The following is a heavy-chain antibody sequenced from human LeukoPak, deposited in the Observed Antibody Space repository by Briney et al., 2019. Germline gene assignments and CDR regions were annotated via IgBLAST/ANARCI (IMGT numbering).Heavy chain of an antibody. J-gene: IGHJ6*02. CDR1: GFTFSSYS. CDR3: ARDTASPYYYGSGGYGMDV. D-gene: IGHD3-10*01. CDR2: ISSSSSTI. Sequence: PGGSLRLSCAASGFTFSSYSMNWVRQAPGKGLEWVSYISSSSSTIYYADSVKGRFTISRDNAKNSLYLQMNSLRAEDTALYHCARDTASPYYYGSGGYGMDVWGQGTTVTVSS. V-gene: IGHV3-48*04.